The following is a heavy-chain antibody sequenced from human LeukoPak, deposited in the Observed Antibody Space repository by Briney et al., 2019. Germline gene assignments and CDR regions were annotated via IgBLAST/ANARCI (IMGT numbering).Heavy chain of an antibody. V-gene: IGHV3-23*01. CDR3: AKGGYYDSKHYFDY. Sequence: GGSLRLSCAASGITFSSYDMTWVRQAPGKGLEWVSAISGSGGSTYYADSVKGRFTISRDNSKNTLYLQMNSLRAEDTAVYCCAKGGYYDSKHYFDYWGQGTLVTVSS. D-gene: IGHD3-22*01. CDR1: GITFSSYD. CDR2: ISGSGGST. J-gene: IGHJ4*02.